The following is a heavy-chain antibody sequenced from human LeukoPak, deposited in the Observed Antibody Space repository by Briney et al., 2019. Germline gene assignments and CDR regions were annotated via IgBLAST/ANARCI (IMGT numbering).Heavy chain of an antibody. CDR1: GYSFTSYW. D-gene: IGHD1-26*01. V-gene: IGHV5-51*01. J-gene: IGHJ4*02. CDR3: ARRRSYYFDY. CDR2: ISPGDSDT. Sequence: GESLKISCTGSGYSFTSYWIGWVRQMTGKGLGWMGIISPGDSDTRYSTSFQGQVTISADKSISTAYLQWSSLKASDTAMYYCARRRSYYFDYWGQGTLVTVSS.